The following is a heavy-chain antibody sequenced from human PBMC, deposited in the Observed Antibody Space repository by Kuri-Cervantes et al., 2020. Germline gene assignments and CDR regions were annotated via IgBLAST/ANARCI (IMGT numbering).Heavy chain of an antibody. CDR3: ARDGLGAAASLAFDI. Sequence: ASVKVSCKASGHTFTGYYMHWVRQAPGQGLEWMGWINPNSGGTNYAQKFQGWVTMTRDTSISTAYMELSRLRSDDTAVYYCARDGLGAAASLAFDIWGQGTMVTVSS. CDR2: INPNSGGT. CDR1: GHTFTGYY. V-gene: IGHV1-2*04. D-gene: IGHD6-13*01. J-gene: IGHJ3*02.